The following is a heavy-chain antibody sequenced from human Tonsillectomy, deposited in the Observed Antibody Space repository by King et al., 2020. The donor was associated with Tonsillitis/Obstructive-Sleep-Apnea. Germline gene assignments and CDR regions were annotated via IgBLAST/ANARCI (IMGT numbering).Heavy chain of an antibody. J-gene: IGHJ3*02. D-gene: IGHD2-15*01. CDR2: ISYDGSNK. V-gene: IGHV3-30*01. CDR1: GFTFSSYA. CDR3: ARDDDSLHAFDI. Sequence: VQLVESGGGVVQPGRSLRLSCAASGFTFSSYAMHWVRQAPGKGLEWVAVISYDGSNKYYADSVKGRFTISRDNSKNTLYLQMNSLRAEDTAVYYCARDDDSLHAFDIWGQGTMVTVSS.